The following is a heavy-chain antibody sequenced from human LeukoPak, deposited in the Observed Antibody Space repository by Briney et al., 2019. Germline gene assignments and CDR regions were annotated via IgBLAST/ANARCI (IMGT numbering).Heavy chain of an antibody. Sequence: GGSLRLSCAASGFTFSSYAMSWVRQAPGKGLEWVSAISGSGGSTYYADSVKGRFTISRDNSKNTLYLQMNSLRAEDTAVYYCAKAPEYCSGGSCYGGGYYYGMGVWGQGTTVTVSS. CDR3: AKAPEYCSGGSCYGGGYYYGMGV. CDR1: GFTFSSYA. V-gene: IGHV3-23*01. J-gene: IGHJ6*02. D-gene: IGHD2-15*01. CDR2: ISGSGGST.